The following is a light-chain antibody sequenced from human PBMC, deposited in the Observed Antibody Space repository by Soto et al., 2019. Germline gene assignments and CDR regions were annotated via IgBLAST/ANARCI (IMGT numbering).Light chain of an antibody. CDR3: CSYAGSPRDV. J-gene: IGLJ1*01. CDR1: SSDVGGYNY. V-gene: IGLV2-11*01. CDR2: DVS. Sequence: QSALTQPRSVSGSPGQSVTISCTGTSSDVGGYNYVSWYQQHPGKAPKVKIYDVSERPSGVPDRFSGSKSGNTASLTISGLQAEEEADYYCCSYAGSPRDVFGTGTKLTVL.